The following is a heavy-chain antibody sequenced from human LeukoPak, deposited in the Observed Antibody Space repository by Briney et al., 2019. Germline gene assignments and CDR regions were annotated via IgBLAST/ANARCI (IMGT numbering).Heavy chain of an antibody. J-gene: IGHJ4*02. CDR1: GGSFSGYY. CDR2: INHSGST. Sequence: PSETLSLTCAVYGGSFSGYYWSWIRQPPGKGLEWIGEINHSGSTNYNPSLKSRVTISVDTPKNQFSLKLSSVTAADTAVYYCARVQWLVIDYWGQGTLVTVSS. V-gene: IGHV4-34*01. CDR3: ARVQWLVIDY. D-gene: IGHD6-19*01.